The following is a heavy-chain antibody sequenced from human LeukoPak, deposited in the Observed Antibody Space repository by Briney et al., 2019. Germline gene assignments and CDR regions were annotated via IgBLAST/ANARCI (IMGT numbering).Heavy chain of an antibody. Sequence: PGGSLRLSCAASGFTVSSNYMSWVRQAPGKGLEWVSVIYSGGSTYYADSVKGRFTISRDNSKNTLYLQMNSLRAEDTAVYYCARTHASRLFYYYYYYMDVWGKGTTVTVSS. J-gene: IGHJ6*03. CDR3: ARTHASRLFYYYYYYMDV. CDR1: GFTVSSNY. V-gene: IGHV3-66*02. D-gene: IGHD2-15*01. CDR2: IYSGGST.